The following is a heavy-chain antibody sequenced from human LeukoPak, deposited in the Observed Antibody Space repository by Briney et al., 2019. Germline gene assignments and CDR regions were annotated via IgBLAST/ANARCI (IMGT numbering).Heavy chain of an antibody. CDR2: IYHSGST. J-gene: IGHJ4*02. CDR1: GYSISSGYY. D-gene: IGHD3-3*01. Sequence: SETLSLTCAVSGYSISSGYYWGWIRQPPGKGLEWIGSIYHSGSTYYSPSLKSRVTISVDTSKNQFSLKLSSVTAADTAVYYCARQAPGSEGFLERLLDYWGQGTLVTVSS. CDR3: ARQAPGSEGFLERLLDY. V-gene: IGHV4-38-2*01.